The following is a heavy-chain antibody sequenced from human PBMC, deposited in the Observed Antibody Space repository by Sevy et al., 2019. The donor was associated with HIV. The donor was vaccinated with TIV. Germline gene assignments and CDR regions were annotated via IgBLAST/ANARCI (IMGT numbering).Heavy chain of an antibody. D-gene: IGHD2-15*01. CDR1: GFTFSSYA. J-gene: IGHJ4*02. CDR2: ISDDGSNK. V-gene: IGHV3-30-3*01. CDR3: ARDRQYCSGGTCYRTGYFDY. Sequence: GGYLRLSCAASGFTFSSYAMHWVRQAPGEGLEWVAVISDDGSNKYYADAVKGRFTISRDNSKNTLYLQMSSLRAADTAMFYCARDRQYCSGGTCYRTGYFDYWGQGTLVTVSS.